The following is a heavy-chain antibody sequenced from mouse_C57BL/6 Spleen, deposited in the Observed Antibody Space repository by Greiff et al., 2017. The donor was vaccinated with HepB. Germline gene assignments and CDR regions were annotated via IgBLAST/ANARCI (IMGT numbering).Heavy chain of an antibody. Sequence: VQLKESGPGLVKPSQTVFLTCTVTGISITTGNYRWSWIRQFPGNKLEWIGYIYYSGTITYNPSLTSRTTITRDTPKNQFFLEMNSLTAEDTATYYCARENYYGGSFDYWGQGTTLTVSS. V-gene: IGHV3-5*01. CDR1: GISITTGNYR. D-gene: IGHD1-1*01. CDR2: IYYSGTI. CDR3: ARENYYGGSFDY. J-gene: IGHJ2*01.